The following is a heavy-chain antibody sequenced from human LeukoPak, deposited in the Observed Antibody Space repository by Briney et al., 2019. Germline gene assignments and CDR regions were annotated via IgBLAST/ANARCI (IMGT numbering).Heavy chain of an antibody. CDR2: INHSGST. Sequence: SETLSLTCAVYGGSFSGYYWSWIRQPPGKGLEWIGEINHSGSTNYNPSLKSRVTISVDTSKNQFSLKLSSVTAADTAVYYCARQSDSSGYGSHYWGQGTLVTVSS. D-gene: IGHD3-22*01. V-gene: IGHV4-34*01. CDR1: GGSFSGYY. CDR3: ARQSDSSGYGSHY. J-gene: IGHJ4*02.